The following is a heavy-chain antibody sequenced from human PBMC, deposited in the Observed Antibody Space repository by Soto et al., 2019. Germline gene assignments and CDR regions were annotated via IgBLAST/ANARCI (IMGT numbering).Heavy chain of an antibody. V-gene: IGHV1-18*01. Sequence: QDQLVQSGPEVKKPGASVKLSCKTSGYTSVSDGFSWFRQAPGQGPGWMGWICVDNGATNYARKFQGRVTLTIDRTTSTGYMELRSLRSDDTAVYFCARRGPQYMDVWGKGTTVTVSS. D-gene: IGHD3-10*01. CDR1: GYTSVSDG. J-gene: IGHJ6*04. CDR2: ICVDNGAT. CDR3: ARRGPQYMDV.